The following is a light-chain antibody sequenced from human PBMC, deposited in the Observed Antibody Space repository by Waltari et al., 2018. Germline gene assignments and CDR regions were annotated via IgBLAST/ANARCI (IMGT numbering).Light chain of an antibody. V-gene: IGLV2-14*03. CDR1: SNDVGVYNY. J-gene: IGLJ2*01. CDR2: DVS. CDR3: SSYTNTNTIV. Sequence: QSALTQPASVSGSPGQSINIPCTGTSNDVGVYNYVSWYQHLPGKAPKLIIYDVSGWPSGVSNRFSGSKSGNTASLTISGLQAEDEADYYCSSYTNTNTIVFGGGTKVTVL.